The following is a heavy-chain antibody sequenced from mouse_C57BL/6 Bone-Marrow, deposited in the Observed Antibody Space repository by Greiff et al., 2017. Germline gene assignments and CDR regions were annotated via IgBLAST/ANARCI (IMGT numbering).Heavy chain of an antibody. CDR2: IHPNSGST. D-gene: IGHD2-1*01. CDR3: ARRAPFYYGNSYYFDY. Sequence: QVQLQQPGAELVKPGASVKLSCKASGYTFTSYWMHWVKQRPGQGLEWIGMIHPNSGSTNYNEKFKSKATLTVDKSSSTAYMQLSSLTSEYSAVYYCARRAPFYYGNSYYFDYWGQGTTLTVSS. J-gene: IGHJ2*01. CDR1: GYTFTSYW. V-gene: IGHV1-64*01.